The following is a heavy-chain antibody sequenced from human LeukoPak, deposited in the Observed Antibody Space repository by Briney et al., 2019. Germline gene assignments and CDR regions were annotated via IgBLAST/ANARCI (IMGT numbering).Heavy chain of an antibody. CDR2: IKQDGSDK. J-gene: IGHJ5*02. CDR1: GFTFSSYW. V-gene: IGHV3-7*04. CDR3: ARDLALGAP. Sequence: GGSLRLSCAASGFTFSSYWMNWVRQAPGKGLEWVANIKQDGSDKYYVGSVKGRFTISRDNAKNSLYLQMNSLRAEDSAVYYCARDLALGAPWGQGTLVTASS. D-gene: IGHD4/OR15-4a*01.